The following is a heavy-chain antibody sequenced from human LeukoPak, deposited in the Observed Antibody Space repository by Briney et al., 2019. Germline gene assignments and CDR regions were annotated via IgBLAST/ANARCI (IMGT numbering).Heavy chain of an antibody. CDR3: ARADFDH. CDR2: IYYSGST. Sequence: SETLSLTCTVSGGSISSYYWSWIRQPPGKGLEWIGYIYYSGSTNYNPSLKSRVTISVDTSKNQFSLKLSSVTAGDTAVYYCARADFDHWGQGTLVTVSS. V-gene: IGHV4-59*01. CDR1: GGSISSYY. J-gene: IGHJ4*02.